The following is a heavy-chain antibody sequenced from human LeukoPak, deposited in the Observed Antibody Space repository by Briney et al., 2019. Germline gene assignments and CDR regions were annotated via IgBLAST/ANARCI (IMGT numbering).Heavy chain of an antibody. Sequence: GGSPRLSCAASGFTFSSYEMNWVRQAPGKGLEWVSYISSSGSTICYADSVKGRFTISRDNSKNSLYLQMNSLRAEDTAVYYCARDVYNWNDGMDVWGHGTTVTVSS. D-gene: IGHD1-20*01. J-gene: IGHJ6*02. CDR3: ARDVYNWNDGMDV. CDR1: GFTFSSYE. V-gene: IGHV3-48*03. CDR2: ISSSGSTI.